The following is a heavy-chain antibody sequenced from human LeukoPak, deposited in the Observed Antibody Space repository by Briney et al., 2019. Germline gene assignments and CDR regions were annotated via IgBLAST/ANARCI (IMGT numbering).Heavy chain of an antibody. CDR1: GGSISSSSYY. V-gene: IGHV4-39*07. CDR3: ARGRRITMVRGVPHSPRGGYFDY. D-gene: IGHD3-10*01. Sequence: SETLSLTCTVSGGSISSSSYYWGWIRQPPGKGLEWIGSIYYSGSTYYNPPLKSRVTISVDTSKNQFSLKLSSVTAADTAVYYCARGRRITMVRGVPHSPRGGYFDYWGQGTLVTVSS. CDR2: IYYSGST. J-gene: IGHJ4*02.